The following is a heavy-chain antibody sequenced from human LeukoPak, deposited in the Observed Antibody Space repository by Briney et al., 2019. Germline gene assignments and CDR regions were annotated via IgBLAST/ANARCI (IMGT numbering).Heavy chain of an antibody. V-gene: IGHV3-48*01. CDR1: GFTLRSFS. CDR2: ISPRSDII. J-gene: IGHJ4*02. D-gene: IGHD3-9*01. CDR3: VRDNDWAFDY. Sequence: GGSLRLSCTASGFTLRSFSMNWVRQAPGKGLEWVSHISPRSDIISYADSVKGRFTISRDNAKNSLYLHMNSLRADGMAVYYCVRDNDWAFDYWGQGTLVPVSS.